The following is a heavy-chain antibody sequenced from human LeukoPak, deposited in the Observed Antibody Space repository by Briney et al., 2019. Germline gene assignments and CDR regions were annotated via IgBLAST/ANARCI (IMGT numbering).Heavy chain of an antibody. CDR2: TRNKANSYTT. D-gene: IGHD2-15*01. V-gene: IGHV3-72*01. CDR1: GFTFSDHY. Sequence: GGSLRLSCAASGFTFSDHYMDWVRQAPGRGLEWVGRTRNKANSYTTEYAASVKGRFTISIDDSKNSLYLQMNSLKTEDTAVYYCARVGPPGYCSGGSCTYYYYYYYMDVWGKGTTVTVSS. J-gene: IGHJ6*03. CDR3: ARVGPPGYCSGGSCTYYYYYYYMDV.